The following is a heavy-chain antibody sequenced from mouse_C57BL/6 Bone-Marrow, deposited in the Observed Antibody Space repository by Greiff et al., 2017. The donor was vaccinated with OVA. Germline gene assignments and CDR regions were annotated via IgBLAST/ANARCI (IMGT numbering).Heavy chain of an antibody. Sequence: EVQGVESGGGLVKPGGSLKLSCAASGFTFSSYTMSWVRQTPEKRLEWVATISGGGGNTYYPDSVKGRFTISRDNAKNTLYLQMSSLRSEDTAVYYCARQGYGNYGDFFFDYAMDYWGQGTSVTVSS. D-gene: IGHD2-1*01. CDR2: ISGGGGNT. CDR1: GFTFSSYT. V-gene: IGHV5-9*04. J-gene: IGHJ4*01. CDR3: ARQGYGNYGDFFFDYAMDY.